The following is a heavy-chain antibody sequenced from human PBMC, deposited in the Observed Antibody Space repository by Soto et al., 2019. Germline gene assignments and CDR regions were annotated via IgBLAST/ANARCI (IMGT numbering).Heavy chain of an antibody. Sequence: EVPLLESGGGLVQPGGSLRLSCAASGFTFSTYAMSWVRQAPGKGLEWVSRVNSDGRTYYADSVKGRFTISRDNSENPLYLQMNSLRAEDTAVYYCAKDDAPSGGYFDYWGQGTLVTVSS. CDR2: VNSDGRT. J-gene: IGHJ4*02. V-gene: IGHV3-23*01. CDR3: AKDDAPSGGYFDY. CDR1: GFTFSTYA. D-gene: IGHD6-25*01.